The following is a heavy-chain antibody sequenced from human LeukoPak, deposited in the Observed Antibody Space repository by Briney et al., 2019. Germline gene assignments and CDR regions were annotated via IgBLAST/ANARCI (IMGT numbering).Heavy chain of an antibody. CDR1: GDSVSSNSVT. D-gene: IGHD6-19*01. Sequence: SQTLSLTCAISGDSVSSNSVTWNWIRQSPSRGLEWLGRTYYRSTWYNDYAVSVRGRITVNPDTSKNQFSLHLNSVTPEDTAVYYCAHSSDLDYFDYWGQGTLVTVSS. V-gene: IGHV6-1*01. CDR3: AHSSDLDYFDY. CDR2: TYYRSTWYN. J-gene: IGHJ4*02.